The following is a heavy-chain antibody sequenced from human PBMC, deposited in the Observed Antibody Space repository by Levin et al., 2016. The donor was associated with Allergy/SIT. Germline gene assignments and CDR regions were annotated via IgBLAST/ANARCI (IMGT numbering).Heavy chain of an antibody. Sequence: SVKVSCKASGGIFRTYGISWVRQAPGQGLEWMGGIIPIFGTPNYSQKFQGRVTITADKSTSTAYMELSSLRSEDTAVYYCARDKAQVGEANYYGMDVWGQGTTVSVSS. D-gene: IGHD4-17*01. CDR2: IIPIFGTP. J-gene: IGHJ6*02. V-gene: IGHV1-69*06. CDR1: GGIFRTYG. CDR3: ARDKAQVGEANYYGMDV.